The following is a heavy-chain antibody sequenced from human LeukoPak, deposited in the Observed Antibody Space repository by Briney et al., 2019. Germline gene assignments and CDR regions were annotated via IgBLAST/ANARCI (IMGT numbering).Heavy chain of an antibody. V-gene: IGHV4-59*05. D-gene: IGHD2-2*01. J-gene: IGHJ3*02. CDR1: GGSFSTYY. Sequence: SETLSLTCTVSGGSFSTYYWSWIRQPPGQGLEWIGSIYYSGSTYYNPSLKSRVTISVDTSKNQFSLKLSSVTAADTAVYYCARHSPSYCSSTSCRADDAFDIWGQGTMVTVSS. CDR3: ARHSPSYCSSTSCRADDAFDI. CDR2: IYYSGST.